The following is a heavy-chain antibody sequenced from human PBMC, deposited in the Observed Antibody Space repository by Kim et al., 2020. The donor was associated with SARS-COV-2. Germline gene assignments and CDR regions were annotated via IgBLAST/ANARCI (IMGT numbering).Heavy chain of an antibody. V-gene: IGHV3-15*01. CDR2: T. Sequence: THYAAPVKGRFTISRDDSKNTLYLQMNSLKTEDTAVYYCTTAKAAAAGGYWGQGTLVTVSS. J-gene: IGHJ4*02. D-gene: IGHD6-13*01. CDR3: TTAKAAAAGGY.